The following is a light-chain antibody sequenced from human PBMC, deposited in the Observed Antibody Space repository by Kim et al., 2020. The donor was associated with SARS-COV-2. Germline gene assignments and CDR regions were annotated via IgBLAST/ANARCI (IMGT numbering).Light chain of an antibody. V-gene: IGLV2-23*02. J-gene: IGLJ2*01. CDR1: SSDVGGYNL. CDR3: CSYAGSTTVI. CDR2: EVN. Sequence: LTQPASVSGSPGQSITISCIGTSSDVGGYNLVSWYQQHPGKAPQLVIYEVNTRPSGVSDRFSGSKSGNTASLTISGLQTEDEADYYCCSYAGSTTVIFGGGTQLTVL.